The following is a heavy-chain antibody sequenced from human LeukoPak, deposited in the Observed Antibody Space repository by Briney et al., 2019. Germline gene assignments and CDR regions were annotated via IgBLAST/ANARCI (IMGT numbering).Heavy chain of an antibody. Sequence: GGSLRLSCAASGCTFTNYWTHWVRQVPGKGLEWVSRIKTDGFDTDYADSVKGRFIISRDNAQNTLFLQMHSLRAEDTAVYFCARDRVKLTYDAFDIWGQGTMVTVSS. CDR3: ARDRVKLTYDAFDI. J-gene: IGHJ3*02. CDR2: IKTDGFDT. CDR1: GCTFTNYW. D-gene: IGHD1-14*01. V-gene: IGHV3-74*01.